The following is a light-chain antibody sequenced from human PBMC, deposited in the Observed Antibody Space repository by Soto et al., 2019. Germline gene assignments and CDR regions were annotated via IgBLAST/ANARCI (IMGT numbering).Light chain of an antibody. J-gene: IGLJ2*01. V-gene: IGLV1-36*01. CDR3: AAWDDSRNGQL. CDR2: YDD. CDR1: SSNIGNNV. Sequence: QSVLTQPPSVSEAPRQRVTISCSGSSSNIGNNVVNWYQQLPGKAPKLLIYYDDLLPAGVSDRFSSSKSCTSASLATSGLPSYDAADYYCAAWDDSRNGQLFGGGTKVTVL.